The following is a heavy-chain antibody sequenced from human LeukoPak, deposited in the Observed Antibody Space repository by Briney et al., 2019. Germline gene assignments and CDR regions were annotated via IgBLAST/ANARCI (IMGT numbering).Heavy chain of an antibody. J-gene: IGHJ4*02. CDR3: ARGGYSSGWYRGVGY. CDR1: GYTFTSYA. D-gene: IGHD6-19*01. V-gene: IGHV7-4-1*02. Sequence: ASVKVSCKASGYTFTSYAMNWVRQAPGQGLEWMGWINTNTGNPTYAQGFTGRFVFSLDTSVGTAYLQISSLKAEDTAVYYCARGGYSSGWYRGVGYWGQGTLVTVSS. CDR2: INTNTGNP.